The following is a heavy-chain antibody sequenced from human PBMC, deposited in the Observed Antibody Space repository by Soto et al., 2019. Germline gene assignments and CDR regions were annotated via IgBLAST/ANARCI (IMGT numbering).Heavy chain of an antibody. CDR3: SRVKDTAMPLRFWAPKGGYFDY. J-gene: IGHJ4*02. CDR1: GGSISSYY. V-gene: IGHV4-59*01. CDR2: IYYSGST. D-gene: IGHD5-18*01. Sequence: SETLSLTCTVSGGSISSYYWSWIRQPPGKGLEWIGYIYYSGSTNYNPSLKSRVTISVDTSKNQFSLKLSSVTAADTAVYYCSRVKDTAMPLRFWAPKGGYFDYWGQGTLVTVSS.